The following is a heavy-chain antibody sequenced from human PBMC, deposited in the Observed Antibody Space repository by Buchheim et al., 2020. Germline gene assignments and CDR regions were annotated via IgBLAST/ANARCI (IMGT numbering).Heavy chain of an antibody. CDR1: GFTFSDYW. CDR3: AVTNWFNP. CDR2: IIHDGSEK. J-gene: IGHJ5*02. D-gene: IGHD4-17*01. V-gene: IGHV3-7*01. Sequence: EVQMVESGGGLVQPGGSLRLSRAASGFTFSDYWMSWVRQAPGKGLEWVANIIHDGSEKYYVDSVKSRFTISRDNARNILYLQMNSLRVEDTAVYYCAVTNWFNPWGQGTL.